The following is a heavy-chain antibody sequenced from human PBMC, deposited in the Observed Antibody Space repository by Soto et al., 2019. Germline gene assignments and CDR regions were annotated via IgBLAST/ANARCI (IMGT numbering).Heavy chain of an antibody. CDR1: GGSISSYY. D-gene: IGHD2-8*01. J-gene: IGHJ4*02. V-gene: IGHV4-59*01. CDR3: ARSLMGGYSPLWYFDY. Sequence: PSETLSLTCTVSGGSISSYYWSWIRQPPGKGLEWIGYIYYSGSTNYNPSLKSRVTISVDTSKNQFSLKLSSVTAADTAVYYCARSLMGGYSPLWYFDYWGQGTLVTVSS. CDR2: IYYSGST.